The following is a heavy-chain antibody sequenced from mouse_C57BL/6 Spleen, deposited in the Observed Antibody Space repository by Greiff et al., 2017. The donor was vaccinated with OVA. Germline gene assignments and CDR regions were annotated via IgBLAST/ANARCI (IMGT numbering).Heavy chain of an antibody. CDR2: ISSGGSYT. CDR3: ARQRGYDGAWFAY. J-gene: IGHJ3*01. Sequence: EVQVVESGGDLVKPGGSLKLSCAASGFTFSSYGMSWVRQTPDKRLEWVATISSGGSYTYYPDSVKGRFTISRDNAKNTLYLQMSSLKSEDTAMYYCARQRGYDGAWFAYWGQGTLVTVSA. D-gene: IGHD2-2*01. CDR1: GFTFSSYG. V-gene: IGHV5-6*01.